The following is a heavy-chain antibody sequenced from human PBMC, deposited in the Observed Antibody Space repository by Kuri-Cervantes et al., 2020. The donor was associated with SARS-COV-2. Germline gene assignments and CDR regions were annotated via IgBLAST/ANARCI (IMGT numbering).Heavy chain of an antibody. CDR1: GGSISSGDYY. V-gene: IGHV4-30-4*01. CDR2: IYYSGST. Sequence: LRLSCTVSGGSISSGDYYWRWIRQPPGKGLEWIGYIYYSGSTYYNPSLKSRVTISVDTSKNQFSLKLSSVTAADTAVYYCARVGVYSSSSGPGPNWFDPWGQGTLVTVSS. D-gene: IGHD6-6*01. J-gene: IGHJ5*02. CDR3: ARVGVYSSSSGPGPNWFDP.